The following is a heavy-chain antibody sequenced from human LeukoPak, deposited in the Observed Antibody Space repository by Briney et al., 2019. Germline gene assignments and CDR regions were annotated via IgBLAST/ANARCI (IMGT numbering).Heavy chain of an antibody. CDR3: AKDWKEVAYCSGGSCYSDY. D-gene: IGHD2-15*01. CDR1: GFTFSSYA. V-gene: IGHV3-23*01. Sequence: GGSLRLSCAVSGFTFSSYAMSWVRQAPGKGLEWVSVISGSGGKNFYADSVKGRFTISRDNSKNTLYLQMNSLRDEDTAVYYCAKDWKEVAYCSGGSCYSDYWGQGTLVIVSS. J-gene: IGHJ4*02. CDR2: ISGSGGKN.